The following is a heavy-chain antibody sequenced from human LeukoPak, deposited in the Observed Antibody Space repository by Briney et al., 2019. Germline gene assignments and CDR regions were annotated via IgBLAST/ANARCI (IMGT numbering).Heavy chain of an antibody. D-gene: IGHD2-21*02. CDR2: NYGRGSI. Sequence: GGSLRLSCVASGFIISNNYMSWVRQASGKGLEWVAGNYGRGSIFFADSVKDRFTISSDNSKNTLYLQMSSLRAEDTAVYYCARGGCGGDCYSDLDFWGQGTLVTVSS. CDR3: ARGGCGGDCYSDLDF. CDR1: GFIISNNY. V-gene: IGHV3-53*01. J-gene: IGHJ4*02.